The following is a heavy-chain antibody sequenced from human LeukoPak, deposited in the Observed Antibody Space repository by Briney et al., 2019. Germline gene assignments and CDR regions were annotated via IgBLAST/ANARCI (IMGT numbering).Heavy chain of an antibody. CDR3: AKIRIAVAGPLDY. Sequence: PGGSLRLSCAASGSTFGSYAMSWVRQAPGKGLEWVSAISGSGGSTYYADSVKGRFTISRDNSKNTLYLQMNSLRAEDTAVYYCAKIRIAVAGPLDYWGQGTLVTVSS. CDR1: GSTFGSYA. CDR2: ISGSGGST. D-gene: IGHD6-19*01. J-gene: IGHJ4*02. V-gene: IGHV3-23*01.